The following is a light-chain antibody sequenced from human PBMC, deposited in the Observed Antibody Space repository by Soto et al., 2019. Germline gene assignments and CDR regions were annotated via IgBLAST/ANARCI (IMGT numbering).Light chain of an antibody. CDR3: ISYTDRQYYL. V-gene: IGLV2-14*03. CDR2: AVS. CDR1: SSDIGSYDH. Sequence: QSALAQPASVSGSPGQSITISCSGTSSDIGSYDHVAWYQQFPGKSPKLIIYAVSDRPSGVSDRFSGSKSGISASLTISGLQTEDEAAYYCISYTDRQYYLFGNGTKVTVL. J-gene: IGLJ1*01.